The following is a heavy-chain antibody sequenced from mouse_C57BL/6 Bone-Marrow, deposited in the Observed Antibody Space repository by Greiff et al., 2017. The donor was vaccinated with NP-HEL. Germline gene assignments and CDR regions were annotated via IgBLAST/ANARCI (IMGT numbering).Heavy chain of an antibody. CDR2: INPSSGYT. J-gene: IGHJ2*01. CDR1: GYTFTSYT. Sequence: VKLQQSGADLARPGASVKMSCKASGYTFTSYTMHWVNQRPGQGLEWIGYINPSSGYTKYNQKFKDKATLTADKSSSTAYMQLSSLTSEDSTVYYCWSLWDWGQGTTLTVSS. CDR3: WSLWD. V-gene: IGHV1-4*01.